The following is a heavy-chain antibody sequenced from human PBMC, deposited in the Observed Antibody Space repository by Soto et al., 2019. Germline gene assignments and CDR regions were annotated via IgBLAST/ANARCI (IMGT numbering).Heavy chain of an antibody. Sequence: PRESLKISCKGSGYSFTSYWIGWVRQMPGKGLEWMGIIYPGDSDTRYSPSFQGQVTISADKSISTAYLQWSSLKASDTAMYYCARDSSCWSGRPTYYYVIDVWGQGTTVTGS. CDR1: GYSFTSYW. V-gene: IGHV5-51*01. CDR2: IYPGDSDT. D-gene: IGHD6-19*01. CDR3: ARDSSCWSGRPTYYYVIDV. J-gene: IGHJ6*02.